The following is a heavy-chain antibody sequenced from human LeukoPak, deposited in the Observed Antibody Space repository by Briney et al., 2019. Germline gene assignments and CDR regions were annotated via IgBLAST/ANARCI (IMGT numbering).Heavy chain of an antibody. CDR3: ARWNYDILTGYPHYFDY. CDR1: GGSFSGYY. Sequence: SETLSLTRAVYGGSFSGYYWSWIRQPPGKGLEWIGEINHSGSTNYNPSLKSRVTISVDTSKNQFSLKLSSVTAADTAVYYCARWNYDILTGYPHYFDYWGQGTLVTVSS. V-gene: IGHV4-34*01. D-gene: IGHD3-9*01. J-gene: IGHJ4*02. CDR2: INHSGST.